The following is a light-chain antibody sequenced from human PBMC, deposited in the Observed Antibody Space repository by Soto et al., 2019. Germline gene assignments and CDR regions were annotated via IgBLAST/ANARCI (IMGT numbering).Light chain of an antibody. V-gene: IGLV2-8*01. CDR1: SSDVGDNY. Sequence: SGLTQPPSASGSPGQSVTISCTGTSSDVGDNYVFWYQQHLGKAPKLIIYEVSQRPSGVPDRFSGSKSGNTASLTVSGLQTEDEADYYCSAYAGSNNFVFGSGTKVTVL. CDR2: EVS. CDR3: SAYAGSNNFV. J-gene: IGLJ1*01.